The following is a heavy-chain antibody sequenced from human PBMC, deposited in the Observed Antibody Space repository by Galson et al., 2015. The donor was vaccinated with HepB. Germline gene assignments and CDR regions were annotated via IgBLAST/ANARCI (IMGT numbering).Heavy chain of an antibody. CDR1: GFTFSNAW. V-gene: IGHV3-15*01. J-gene: IGHJ4*02. Sequence: SLRLSCAASGFTFSNAWMSWVRQAPGKGLEWVGRIKSKTDGGTTDYAAPVKGRFTISRDDSKNTLYLQMSSLKTEDTAVYYCTAPYYDFWSGYYTGFDYWGQGTLVTVSS. D-gene: IGHD3-3*01. CDR3: TAPYYDFWSGYYTGFDY. CDR2: IKSKTDGGTT.